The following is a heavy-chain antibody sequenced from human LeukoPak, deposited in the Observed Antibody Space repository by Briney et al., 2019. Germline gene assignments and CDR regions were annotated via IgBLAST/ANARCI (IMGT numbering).Heavy chain of an antibody. D-gene: IGHD6-6*01. CDR1: GFTFSSYS. V-gene: IGHV3-48*04. CDR3: TRDPRHFDS. Sequence: QSGGSLRLSCAASGFTFSSYSINWVRQAPGKGLEWVSYISSSSSTIYYADSVKGRFTISRDNAKNSLYLQMSSLRVEDTAVYYCTRDPRHFDSCGQGTLVTVSS. J-gene: IGHJ5*01. CDR2: ISSSSSTI.